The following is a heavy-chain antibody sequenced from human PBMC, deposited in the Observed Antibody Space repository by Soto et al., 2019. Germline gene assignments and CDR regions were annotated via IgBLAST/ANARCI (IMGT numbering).Heavy chain of an antibody. J-gene: IGHJ4*02. Sequence: QVQLVQSGAELKKPGSSVKVSCSASGVTFSSYAFTWVRQAPGQGLEWMGNIIPVFRTSNYAQGFQGRLTISADESTTTIYMELSSLRSADTDVYFCAKDGSWDGGGGESWGQGTLVIVSS. V-gene: IGHV1-69*18. CDR3: AKDGSWDGGGGES. D-gene: IGHD3-16*01. CDR2: IIPVFRTS. CDR1: GVTFSSYA.